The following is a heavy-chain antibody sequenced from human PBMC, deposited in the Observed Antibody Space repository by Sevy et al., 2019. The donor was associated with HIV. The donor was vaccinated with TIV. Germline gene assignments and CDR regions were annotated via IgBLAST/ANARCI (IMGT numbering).Heavy chain of an antibody. CDR2: IWYDASKK. V-gene: IGHV3-33*06. Sequence: GGSLRLSCAASGFTFNIYGMHWVRQAPGKGLEWVAVIWYDASKKYDADTVKGRFIISRDNSKNTLYLQMNSLRAEDSAVYYCAKDDAAYSSAWTFPDYWGQGTLVTVSS. CDR1: GFTFNIYG. J-gene: IGHJ4*02. CDR3: AKDDAAYSSAWTFPDY. D-gene: IGHD6-19*01.